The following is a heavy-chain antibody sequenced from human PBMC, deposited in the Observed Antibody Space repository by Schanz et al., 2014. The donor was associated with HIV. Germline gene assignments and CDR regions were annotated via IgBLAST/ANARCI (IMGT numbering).Heavy chain of an antibody. V-gene: IGHV4-34*01. D-gene: IGHD3-10*01. CDR2: INHNGAT. CDR1: GGSFSGYY. Sequence: QVQLQQWGAGLLKPSETLSLTCAVYGGSFSGYYWTWIRQPPGKGLEWIGDINHNGATRYNSSLNTRVTMSLDPSRRQISLKVTSVTAADTAVYFCARGGILLLRGVSNWFDPWGQGTLVTVSS. J-gene: IGHJ5*02. CDR3: ARGGILLLRGVSNWFDP.